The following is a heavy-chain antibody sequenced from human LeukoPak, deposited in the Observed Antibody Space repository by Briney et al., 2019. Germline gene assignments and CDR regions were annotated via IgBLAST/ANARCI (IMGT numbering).Heavy chain of an antibody. D-gene: IGHD7-27*01. CDR1: EYTYTQHY. CDR3: ARDHNWGPDY. V-gene: IGHV1-2*02. CDR2: IHPGRGDT. Sequence: ASVNVSCKPLEYTYTQHYFHRLRQAPGQGLEWMGWIHPGRGDTNYAQKFQGRVSLTRDTSISTAYMELSRLTSDDTAVYYCARDHNWGPDYWGQGTLVSVSS. J-gene: IGHJ4*02.